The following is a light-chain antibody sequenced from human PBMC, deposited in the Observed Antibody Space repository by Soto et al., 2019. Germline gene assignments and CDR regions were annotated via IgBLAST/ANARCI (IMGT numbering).Light chain of an antibody. CDR1: QSVSNN. CDR3: QQYNDWPRT. CDR2: GAS. Sequence: EIVLTQSPATLSSFPGDRVTLSCRASQSVSNNYLAWYQQKPGQAPRLLIYGASNRATGIPDRFSGSASGTEFTLTISSLQSEDFGVYYCQQYNDWPRTFGQGTRLEIK. J-gene: IGKJ5*01. V-gene: IGKV3D-15*01.